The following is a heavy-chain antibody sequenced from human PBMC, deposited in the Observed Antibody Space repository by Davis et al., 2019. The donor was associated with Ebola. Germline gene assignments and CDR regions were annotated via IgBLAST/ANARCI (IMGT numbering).Heavy chain of an antibody. V-gene: IGHV3-23*01. J-gene: IGHJ4*02. CDR3: ARMSLIVVFTTYFDY. CDR1: GFRFSDFA. CDR2: ISGTSGNT. Sequence: GESLKISCAASGFRFSDFAMSWVRQAPGKGPEWVSAISGTSGNTYYTDSVKGRFTISRDNSKNTLYLQMNSLRAEDTAVYYCARMSLIVVFTTYFDYWGQGTLVTVSS. D-gene: IGHD3-22*01.